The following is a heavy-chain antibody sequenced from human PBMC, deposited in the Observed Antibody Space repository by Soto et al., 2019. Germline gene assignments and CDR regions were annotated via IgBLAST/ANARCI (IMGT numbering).Heavy chain of an antibody. Sequence: PSETLSLTCDVYGGSSGGYYWSWIRQPPGKGLEWIGEVNPSGSTNFNPSLKTRVTISMDASENHLALKLSSVTAADTAVYYCARQYDFWSGFHMDVWGKGTKVTVSS. CDR2: VNPSGST. D-gene: IGHD3-3*01. CDR3: ARQYDFWSGFHMDV. CDR1: GGSSGGYY. J-gene: IGHJ6*03. V-gene: IGHV4-34*01.